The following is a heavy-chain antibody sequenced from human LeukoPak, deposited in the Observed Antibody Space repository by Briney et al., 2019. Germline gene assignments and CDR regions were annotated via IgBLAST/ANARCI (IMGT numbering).Heavy chain of an antibody. J-gene: IGHJ3*02. CDR3: AKSGYCGGYCYYAFDI. V-gene: IGHV4-39*01. D-gene: IGHD2-21*02. Sequence: SETLSLTCTVSGGSISSSSYYWGWIRQPPGKGLEWIGSICYSGSTYYNPSLKRRVTISVDTSKNQFSLKLSSVTAADTAVYYCAKSGYCGGYCYYAFDIWGQGTMVTVSS. CDR1: GGSISSSSYY. CDR2: ICYSGST.